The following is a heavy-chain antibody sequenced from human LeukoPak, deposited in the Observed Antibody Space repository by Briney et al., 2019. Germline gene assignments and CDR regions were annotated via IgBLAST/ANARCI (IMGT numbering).Heavy chain of an antibody. J-gene: IGHJ3*02. CDR3: AKESGDGYNWGAFDI. D-gene: IGHD5-24*01. Sequence: SGGSLRLSCAASGFTFSSYGMHWVRQAPGKGLEWVAVISYDGSNRYYADSVKGRFTISRDNSKNTLYLQMNSLRAEDTAVYYCAKESGDGYNWGAFDIWGQGTMVTVSS. V-gene: IGHV3-30*18. CDR1: GFTFSSYG. CDR2: ISYDGSNR.